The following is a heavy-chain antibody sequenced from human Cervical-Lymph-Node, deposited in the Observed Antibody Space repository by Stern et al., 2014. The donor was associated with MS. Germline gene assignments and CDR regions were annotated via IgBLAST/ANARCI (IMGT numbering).Heavy chain of an antibody. CDR3: ARGLLGSENAFDI. Sequence: VQLVESGAEVKKPGASVTVTCKASGYTFSSVGISWVRQAPGQGLEWMGWISAYNGNTNDAQNLQGRVTMTTDTSTSPAYMELRSLRSDDTAVYYCARGLLGSENAFDIWGQGTMVTVSS. CDR2: ISAYNGNT. J-gene: IGHJ3*02. CDR1: GYTFSSVG. V-gene: IGHV1-18*01. D-gene: IGHD2-15*01.